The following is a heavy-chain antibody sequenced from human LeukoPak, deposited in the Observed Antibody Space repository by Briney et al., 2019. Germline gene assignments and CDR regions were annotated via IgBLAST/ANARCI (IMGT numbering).Heavy chain of an antibody. V-gene: IGHV3-23*01. Sequence: GGSLRLSCAASGFTFSSYAMSWVRQAPGKGLEWVSAISGSGGSTYYADSVKGRFTISRGNSKNTLYLQMNSLRAEDTAVYYCAKDLDYYDSSGDFDYWGQGTLVTVSS. CDR2: ISGSGGST. J-gene: IGHJ4*02. CDR3: AKDLDYYDSSGDFDY. D-gene: IGHD3-22*01. CDR1: GFTFSSYA.